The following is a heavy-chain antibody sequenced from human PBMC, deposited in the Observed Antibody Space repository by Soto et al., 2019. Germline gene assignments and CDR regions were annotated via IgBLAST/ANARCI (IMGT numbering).Heavy chain of an antibody. CDR2: INPKNGDT. V-gene: IGHV1-2*02. CDR3: ARSTGSYSYYGMDV. CDR1: GYTLTDYY. Sequence: GAPVKLSCKASGYTLTDYYMHRVRPAPGQGLEWMGWINPKNGDTNSAQKFRGRVTMTRDTSISTAYLELSSLRSDDTAVYYCARSTGSYSYYGMDVWGQGTTVTVSS. J-gene: IGHJ6*02. D-gene: IGHD1-26*01.